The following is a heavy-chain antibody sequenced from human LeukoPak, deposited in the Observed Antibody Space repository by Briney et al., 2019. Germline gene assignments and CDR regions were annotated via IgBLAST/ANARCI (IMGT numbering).Heavy chain of an antibody. CDR1: GYTFTSYD. J-gene: IGHJ4*02. V-gene: IGHV1-8*03. CDR3: ARAPLGGYYFSHG. D-gene: IGHD3-3*01. CDR2: MNPNSGNT. Sequence: ASVKVSCKASGYTFTSYDINWVRQATGQGLVWMGWMNPNSGNTGYAQKFQGRVTITRNTSISTAYMELSSLRSEDTAVYYCARAPLGGYYFSHGWGQGTLVTVSS.